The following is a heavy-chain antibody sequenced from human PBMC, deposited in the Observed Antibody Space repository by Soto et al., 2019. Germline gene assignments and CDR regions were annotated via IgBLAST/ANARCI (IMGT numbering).Heavy chain of an antibody. D-gene: IGHD2-21*02. CDR3: ARDWLYCGGDCYIFDY. CDR2: IYYSGST. J-gene: IGHJ4*02. CDR1: GGSISSGDYY. V-gene: IGHV4-30-4*01. Sequence: QVQLQESGPGLVKPSQTLSLTCTVSGGSISSGDYYWSWIRQPPGKGLEWIGYIYYSGSTYYNPSLKSRVTISVDTSQNQFSLKLSSVTAADTAVYYCARDWLYCGGDCYIFDYWGQGTLVTVSS.